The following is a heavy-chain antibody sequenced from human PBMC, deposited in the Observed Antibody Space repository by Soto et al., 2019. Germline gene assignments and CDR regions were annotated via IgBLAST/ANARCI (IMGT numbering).Heavy chain of an antibody. CDR2: ISQSGNT. V-gene: IGHV4-34*01. J-gene: IGHJ4*02. CDR1: SGSFSGYY. Sequence: PSEPVSLTCSIYSGSFSGYYWSWIRQPPGKGLEWIGEISQSGNTNYSPSLKSRVSISIDTSKKQFSLNLASVSAADTAVYYCDRAPKVRGSSQNRPDFWGQVTIVTVSS. D-gene: IGHD6-25*01. CDR3: DRAPKVRGSSQNRPDF.